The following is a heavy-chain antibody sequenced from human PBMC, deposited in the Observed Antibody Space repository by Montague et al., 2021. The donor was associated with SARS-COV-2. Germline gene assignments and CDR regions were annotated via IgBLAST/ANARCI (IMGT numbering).Heavy chain of an antibody. V-gene: IGHV4-61*01. Sequence: SETLSLTCTVSGGSISIGRYYWNWIRQPAGKGLEWIGFIYYSGSTNYNPSLKSRVTISVDTSKNQFSLKLSSVTAADTAVYYCAKQALTRYCTSTTCFGAAFDIWGQGTMVTVSS. CDR2: IYYSGST. CDR1: GGSISIGRYY. CDR3: AKQALTRYCTSTTCFGAAFDI. J-gene: IGHJ3*02. D-gene: IGHD2-2*01.